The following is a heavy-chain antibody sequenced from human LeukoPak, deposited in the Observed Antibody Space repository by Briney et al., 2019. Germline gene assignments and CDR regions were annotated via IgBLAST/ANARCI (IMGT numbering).Heavy chain of an antibody. J-gene: IGHJ5*02. CDR2: MSHDGTVK. D-gene: IGHD3-16*01. CDR3: AKTPMIDSYWFDP. CDR1: GFTFSRYA. Sequence: PGRSLRLSCAASGFTFSRYAMHWVRQAPGKGLEWVAVMSHDGTVKYNADSVKGRFTVSRDNSKNTLYLQMNTLSVEDTAVYYCAKTPMIDSYWFDPWGQGTLVTVPS. V-gene: IGHV3-30-3*02.